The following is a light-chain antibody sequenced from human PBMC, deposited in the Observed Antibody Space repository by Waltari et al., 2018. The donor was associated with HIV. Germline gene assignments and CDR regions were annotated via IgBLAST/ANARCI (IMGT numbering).Light chain of an antibody. V-gene: IGLV1-40*01. CDR2: GNK. J-gene: IGLJ2*01. Sequence: QSVLTQPPSVSGAPGQRVTISCTGTPSNIGADYDLHWYQQIPGTAPKLLISGNKNRPSGVPDRFSASKSGTSASLTITGLQAEDEADYFCQSYDITLSASVVFGGGTKLTVL. CDR1: PSNIGADYD. CDR3: QSYDITLSASVV.